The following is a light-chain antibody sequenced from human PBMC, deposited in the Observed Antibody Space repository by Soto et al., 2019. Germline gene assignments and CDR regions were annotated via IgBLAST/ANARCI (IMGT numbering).Light chain of an antibody. Sequence: EIVLTQSPGTLSLSPGERATLSCRASQSVSGSNLAWYQQKPGQAPRLLIYAASNRATDIPARFSGSGSGTDFTLTISSLEPEDFAVYYCQHRMNWPLTFGQGTRLEIK. J-gene: IGKJ5*01. CDR1: QSVSGS. CDR2: AAS. CDR3: QHRMNWPLT. V-gene: IGKV3-11*01.